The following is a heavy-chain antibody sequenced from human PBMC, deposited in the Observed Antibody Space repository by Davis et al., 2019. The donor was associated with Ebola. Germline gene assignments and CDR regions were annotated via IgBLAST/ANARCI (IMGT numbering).Heavy chain of an antibody. J-gene: IGHJ6*04. D-gene: IGHD6-6*01. Sequence: PGGSLRLSCAASGFTFSRYWMHWVRHAPGKGLVWVSRINSDGSSTSYADSVKGRFTISRDNAKNTLYLQMNTLRAEDTAVYYCARAKYYGMDVWGKGTTVTVSS. CDR2: INSDGSST. V-gene: IGHV3-74*01. CDR3: ARAKYYGMDV. CDR1: GFTFSRYW.